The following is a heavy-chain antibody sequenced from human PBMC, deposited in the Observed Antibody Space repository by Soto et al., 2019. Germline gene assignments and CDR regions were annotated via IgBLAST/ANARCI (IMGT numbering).Heavy chain of an antibody. V-gene: IGHV1-18*01. Sequence: ASVTVSCKASGYTFTRYGISWVRQAPGQGLEWMGWISAYNGNTNYAQKLQGRVTMTTDTSTSTAYMELRSLRSDDTAVYYCARDNIADTLSGFDPWGQGTTVTVSS. D-gene: IGHD6-13*01. CDR2: ISAYNGNT. J-gene: IGHJ6*02. CDR1: GYTFTRYG. CDR3: ARDNIADTLSGFDP.